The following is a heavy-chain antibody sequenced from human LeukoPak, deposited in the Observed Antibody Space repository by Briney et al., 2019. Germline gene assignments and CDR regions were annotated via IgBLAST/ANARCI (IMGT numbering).Heavy chain of an antibody. V-gene: IGHV4-38-2*02. CDR3: ARGEVYDFWSGYLPFDY. CDR2: IYHSRST. CDR1: GYSISSGYY. D-gene: IGHD3-3*01. J-gene: IGHJ4*02. Sequence: SETLSLTCTVSGYSISSGYYWGWIRQPPGKGLEWIGSIYHSRSTYYNPSLKSRVTISVDTSKNQFSLKLSSVTAADTAVYYCARGEVYDFWSGYLPFDYWGQGTLVTVSS.